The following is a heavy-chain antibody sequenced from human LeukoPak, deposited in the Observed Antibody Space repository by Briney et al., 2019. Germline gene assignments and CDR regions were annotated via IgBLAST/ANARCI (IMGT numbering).Heavy chain of an antibody. CDR1: GYTFTSYY. Sequence: ASVKVSCKASGYTFTSYYMHWVRQAPGQGLEWMGIINPSGGSTSYAQKFQGRVTMTRDMSTSTVYMELSSLRSEDTAVYYCASSVPSSSWYHSDTPIDYWGQGTLVTVSS. J-gene: IGHJ4*02. CDR3: ASSVPSSSWYHSDTPIDY. CDR2: INPSGGST. V-gene: IGHV1-46*01. D-gene: IGHD6-13*01.